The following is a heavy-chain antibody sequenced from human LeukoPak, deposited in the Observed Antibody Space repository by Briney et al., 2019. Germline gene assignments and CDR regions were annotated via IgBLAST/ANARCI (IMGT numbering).Heavy chain of an antibody. D-gene: IGHD6-13*01. J-gene: IGHJ6*03. Sequence: PSETLSLTCTVSGGSISSYYWSWIRQPPGKGLEWIGYIYYSGSTNYNPSLKSRVTISVDTSKNQFSLKLSSVTAADTAVYYCARIRGYGRDYYFYYMDVWGKGTTVTVSS. CDR3: ARIRGYGRDYYFYYMDV. CDR1: GGSISSYY. CDR2: IYYSGST. V-gene: IGHV4-59*01.